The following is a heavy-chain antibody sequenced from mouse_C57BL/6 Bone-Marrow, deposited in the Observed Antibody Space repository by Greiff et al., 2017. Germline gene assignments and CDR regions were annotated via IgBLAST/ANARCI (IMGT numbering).Heavy chain of an antibody. CDR3: AREAGSSSWFAY. CDR2: INPSSGYT. J-gene: IGHJ3*01. CDR1: GYTFTSYT. Sequence: VQLQQSGAELARPAASVQMSCTASGYTFTSYTMHWVKQRPGQGLEWIGYINPSSGYTKYNQKFQDKATLTADKSSSTSYMQLISLTSEDSAVYYCAREAGSSSWFAYWGQGTLVTVSA. D-gene: IGHD1-1*01. V-gene: IGHV1-4*01.